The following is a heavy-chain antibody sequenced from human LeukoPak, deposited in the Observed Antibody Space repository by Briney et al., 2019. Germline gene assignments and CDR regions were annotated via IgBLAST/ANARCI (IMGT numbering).Heavy chain of an antibody. V-gene: IGHV4-61*02. Sequence: PSQTLSLTCTVSGGSTSSGSYYWSWIRQPAGKGLEWIGRIYTSGSTHYNPPLTSRVTISVDTPKNQFSLKLSSVTAADTAVYYCAREGISYYDTLDAFDIWGQGTMVTVSS. J-gene: IGHJ3*02. CDR3: AREGISYYDTLDAFDI. CDR1: GGSTSSGSYY. CDR2: IYTSGST. D-gene: IGHD3-22*01.